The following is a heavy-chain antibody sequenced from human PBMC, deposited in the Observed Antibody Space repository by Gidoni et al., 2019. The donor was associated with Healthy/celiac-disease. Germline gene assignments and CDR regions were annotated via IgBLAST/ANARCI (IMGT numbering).Heavy chain of an antibody. CDR2: IESSGSNI. D-gene: IGHD6-19*01. J-gene: IGHJ6*02. CDR3: ARSGYSSGWYGYYYYYGMDV. CDR1: GSTFGSYE. Sequence: EVQLVESVGGLVQPGGSLRLSCAASGSTFGSYELNRVRLAPGKVLGWVSYIESSGSNIYYAGSVKGRCTIYRDNAKNALYLKKNSLRAEDRAVYDCARSGYSSGWYGYYYYYGMDVWGQGTTVTVSS. V-gene: IGHV3-48*03.